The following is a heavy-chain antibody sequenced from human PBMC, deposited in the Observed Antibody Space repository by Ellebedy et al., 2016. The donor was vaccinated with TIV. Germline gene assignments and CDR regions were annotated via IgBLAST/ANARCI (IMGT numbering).Heavy chain of an antibody. V-gene: IGHV3-30*03. CDR2: ISYDGSNK. Sequence: GESLKISCAASGFTFSNYVMHWVRQAPGKGLEWVAVISYDGSNKYYADSVKGRFTISRDNSKNTLYLQMNSLRAEDTAVYYCARDFDYSGSYYVIFYYYYYGMDVWGQGTTVTVSS. CDR1: GFTFSNYV. J-gene: IGHJ6*02. CDR3: ARDFDYSGSYYVIFYYYYYGMDV. D-gene: IGHD1-26*01.